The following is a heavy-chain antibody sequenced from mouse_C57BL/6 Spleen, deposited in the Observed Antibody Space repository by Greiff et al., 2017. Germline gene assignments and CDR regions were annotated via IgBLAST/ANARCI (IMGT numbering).Heavy chain of an antibody. CDR3: ARDSSGYVAMDY. V-gene: IGHV1-81*01. D-gene: IGHD3-2*02. CDR1: GYTFTSYG. J-gene: IGHJ4*01. Sequence: VQLQQSGAELARPGASVKLSCKASGYTFTSYGISWVKQRTGQGLEWIGEIYPRSGNTYYNEKFKGKATLPADKSSSTAYMELRSLTSEDSAVYFCARDSSGYVAMDYWGQGTSVTVSS. CDR2: IYPRSGNT.